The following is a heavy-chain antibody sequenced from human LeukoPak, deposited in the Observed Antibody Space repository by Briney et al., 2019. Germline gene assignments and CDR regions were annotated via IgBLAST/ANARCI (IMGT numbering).Heavy chain of an antibody. Sequence: PSETLSLTCTVSGGSISSGNYYWSWIRQPAGKGLEWIGEINHSGSTNYNPSLKSRVTISVDTSKNQFSLKLSSVTAADTAVYYCARVKGIAAAGWFDPWGQGTLVTVSS. D-gene: IGHD6-13*01. CDR3: ARVKGIAAAGWFDP. CDR1: GGSISSGNYY. CDR2: INHSGST. V-gene: IGHV4-61*10. J-gene: IGHJ5*02.